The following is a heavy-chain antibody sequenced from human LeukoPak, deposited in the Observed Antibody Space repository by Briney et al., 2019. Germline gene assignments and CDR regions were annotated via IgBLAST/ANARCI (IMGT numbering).Heavy chain of an antibody. CDR3: ARDGPGYSFDS. Sequence: GGSLRLSCAASGFSFISYEMNWVRQAPGKGLEWVSCISTSGNTIYYADSVKGRFTVSRDNASNSLFLQLNSLRAEDTAVYYCARDGPGYSFDSWGQGTLVTVSS. CDR2: ISTSGNTI. D-gene: IGHD5-18*01. CDR1: GFSFISYE. J-gene: IGHJ4*02. V-gene: IGHV3-48*03.